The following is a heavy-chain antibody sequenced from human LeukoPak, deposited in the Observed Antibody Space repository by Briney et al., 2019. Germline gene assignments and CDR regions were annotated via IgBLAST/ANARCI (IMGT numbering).Heavy chain of an antibody. D-gene: IGHD3-3*01. Sequence: GGSLRLSCAASGFTFSDYYMSWIRQAPGKGLEWVSYISSSGSTIYYADSVKGRLTISRDNAKNSLYLQMNSLRAEDTAVYYCARDDFWSGYYCFDYWGQGTLVTVSS. J-gene: IGHJ4*02. CDR1: GFTFSDYY. CDR2: ISSSGSTI. V-gene: IGHV3-11*04. CDR3: ARDDFWSGYYCFDY.